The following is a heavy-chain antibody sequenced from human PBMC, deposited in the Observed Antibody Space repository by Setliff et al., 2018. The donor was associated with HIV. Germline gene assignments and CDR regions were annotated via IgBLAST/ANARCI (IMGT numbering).Heavy chain of an antibody. CDR1: GDSISSSPNC. D-gene: IGHD6-19*01. CDR3: ARGVRDNSGWSSYYFDY. CDR2: VTHSGRT. Sequence: SETLSLTCSVSGDSISSSPNCWGWIRQPPGKGLEWIGEVTHSGRTNYNPSLESRVTTSVDTSKKQFSLRLTSVTAADTAVYYCARGVRDNSGWSSYYFDYWGQGTLVTVSS. V-gene: IGHV4-39*07. J-gene: IGHJ4*02.